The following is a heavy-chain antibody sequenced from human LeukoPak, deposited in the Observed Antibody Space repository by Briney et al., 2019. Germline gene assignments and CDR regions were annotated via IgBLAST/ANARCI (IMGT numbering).Heavy chain of an antibody. CDR1: RFTFSSYA. CDR2: IKQDGSEK. V-gene: IGHV3-7*01. CDR3: ARDEPVGATTG. D-gene: IGHD1-26*01. Sequence: PGGSLRLSCAASRFTFSSYAMSWVRQAPGKGLEWVANIKQDGSEKYYVDSVKGRFAISRDNVKNSLYLQMNSLRAEDTAVYYCARDEPVGATTGWGQGTLVTVSS. J-gene: IGHJ4*02.